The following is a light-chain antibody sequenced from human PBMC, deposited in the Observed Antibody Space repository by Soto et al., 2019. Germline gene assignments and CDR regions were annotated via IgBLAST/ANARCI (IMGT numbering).Light chain of an antibody. CDR1: QSVSSTY. Sequence: ELVLTQCPGTLSLSPGERATLSCRASQSVSSTYLAWYQKKNGKAPRLLIYGASTRGTGIPERLSGSGYGTDLTITISRMENEDFAVYLCQQYGSSTRTFGQGTKVDIK. CDR3: QQYGSSTRT. J-gene: IGKJ1*01. V-gene: IGKV3-20*01. CDR2: GAS.